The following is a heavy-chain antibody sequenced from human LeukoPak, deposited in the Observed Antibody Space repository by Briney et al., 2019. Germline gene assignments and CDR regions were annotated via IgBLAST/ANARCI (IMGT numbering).Heavy chain of an antibody. Sequence: GGSLRLSCAASGFTVITNDMTWVRQAPGKGLELVSVLYSDGNTKYADSVQGRFTISRDNSKNTLYIEMNSLSPDDTAVYYCARGVEPLAANTLAYWGQGTLVTVSS. CDR3: ARGVEPLAANTLAY. V-gene: IGHV3-53*01. CDR2: LYSDGNT. D-gene: IGHD1-14*01. CDR1: GFTVITND. J-gene: IGHJ4*02.